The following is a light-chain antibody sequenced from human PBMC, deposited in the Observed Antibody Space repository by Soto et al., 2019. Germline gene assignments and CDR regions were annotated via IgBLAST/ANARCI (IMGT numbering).Light chain of an antibody. Sequence: EIRGAQSPGPMTKTPGERATLSCRASQSVRSKLAWYQQKPGQAPRLLIYDASTRATGIPARFSGSGSGTEFTLTISSLHSEDFEVYYCQQYNKWPPLTFGPGTRLEIK. CDR1: QSVRSK. V-gene: IGKV3-15*01. CDR3: QQYNKWPPLT. CDR2: DAS. J-gene: IGKJ5*01.